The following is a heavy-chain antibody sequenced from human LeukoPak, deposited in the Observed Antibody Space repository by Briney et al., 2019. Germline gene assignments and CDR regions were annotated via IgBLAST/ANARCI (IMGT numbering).Heavy chain of an antibody. V-gene: IGHV3-33*01. CDR1: GFTFSSYG. CDR2: IWYDGSNK. CDR3: ARDDKSCQAAYGDYGGCSFDY. Sequence: PGGSLRLSCAASGFTFSSYGMHWVRQAPGKGLEWVAVIWYDGSNKYYADSVKGRFTISRDNSKNTLYLQMNSLRAEDTAVYYCARDDKSCQAAYGDYGGCSFDYWGQGTLVTVSS. D-gene: IGHD4-17*01. J-gene: IGHJ4*02.